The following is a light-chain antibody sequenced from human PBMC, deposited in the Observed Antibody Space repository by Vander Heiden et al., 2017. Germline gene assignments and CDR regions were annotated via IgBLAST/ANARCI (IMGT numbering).Light chain of an antibody. Sequence: SYELTQPPSVSVSPGQTASITCSGDKLGDKYACWYQQKPGQSPVLVIYQDSKRPSGIPERFSGSNPGNTATLTISGTQAMDEADYYCQAWDSSTFWVFGGGTKLTVL. CDR3: QAWDSSTFWV. CDR2: QDS. J-gene: IGLJ3*02. V-gene: IGLV3-1*01. CDR1: KLGDKY.